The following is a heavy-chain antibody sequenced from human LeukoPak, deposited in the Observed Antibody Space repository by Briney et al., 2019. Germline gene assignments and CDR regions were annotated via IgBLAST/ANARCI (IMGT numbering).Heavy chain of an antibody. CDR2: INSDGSST. J-gene: IGHJ4*02. V-gene: IGHV3-74*01. D-gene: IGHD6-19*01. Sequence: GGCLRLSCAASGFTFSSYWMHWVRPAPGKGLVWVSRINSDGSSTSYADSVRGRFTISRDNAKNTLYLQMNSLRAEDTAVYYCARGGEYSSGWYGFWGQGTLVTVSS. CDR3: ARGGEYSSGWYGF. CDR1: GFTFSSYW.